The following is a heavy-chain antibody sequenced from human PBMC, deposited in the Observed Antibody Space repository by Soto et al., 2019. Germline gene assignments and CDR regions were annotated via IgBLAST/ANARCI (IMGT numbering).Heavy chain of an antibody. D-gene: IGHD3-10*01. Sequence: QMQLQESGPGVVKPSETLSLTCTVSGAPISVFYWTWIRQAPGKGLEWIGYLYYTGNTNYNPSLKSRVAMSIDTSKKHFYLTLTSATAADTAMYFCARGGSEGGLDIWGQGTTVTVSS. CDR2: LYYTGNT. CDR1: GAPISVFY. V-gene: IGHV4-59*01. CDR3: ARGGSEGGLDI. J-gene: IGHJ6*02.